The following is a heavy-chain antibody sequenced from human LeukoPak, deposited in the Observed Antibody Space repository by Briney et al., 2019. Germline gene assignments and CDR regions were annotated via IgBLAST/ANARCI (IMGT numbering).Heavy chain of an antibody. CDR1: GDSISSHY. Sequence: PSETLSLTCTVSGDSISSHYWTWIRQPPGKGLEWIGYIYHSGITYYNSSFKSRVTISVDTSKNQFSLKLSSVTAADTTVYYCARHSGSYPLDYWGQGTLVTVSS. V-gene: IGHV4-59*08. J-gene: IGHJ4*02. D-gene: IGHD1-26*01. CDR3: ARHSGSYPLDY. CDR2: IYHSGIT.